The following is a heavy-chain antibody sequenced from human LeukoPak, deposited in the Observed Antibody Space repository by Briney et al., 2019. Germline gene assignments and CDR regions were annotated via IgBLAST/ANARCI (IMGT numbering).Heavy chain of an antibody. V-gene: IGHV3-30-3*01. J-gene: IGHJ4*02. CDR2: ISYDGSNK. CDR1: GFTFSSYA. Sequence: GGSLRLSCAASGFTFSSYAMHWVRQAPGKGLEWVAVISYDGSNKYYADSVKGRFTISRDDSKNTLYLQMNSLKTEDTAVYYCTTTVATNRPWRTYYFDYWGQGTLVTVSS. D-gene: IGHD5-12*01. CDR3: TTTVATNRPWRTYYFDY.